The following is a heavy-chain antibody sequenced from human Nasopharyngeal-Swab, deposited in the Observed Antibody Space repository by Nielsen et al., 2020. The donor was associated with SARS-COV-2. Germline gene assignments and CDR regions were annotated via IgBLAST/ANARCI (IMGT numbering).Heavy chain of an antibody. J-gene: IGHJ3*02. D-gene: IGHD1-26*01. V-gene: IGHV3-49*01. Sequence: GESLKISCTTSGFTFGDYAMSWFRQAPGKGQEWVGFIRSKTYGGAPEYAASVKGRFTISRDGAESIAYLQMNSLETEDTGVYYCARSVGSFYGQGAFDIWGQGTMVTVSS. CDR2: IRSKTYGGAP. CDR1: GFTFGDYA. CDR3: ARSVGSFYGQGAFDI.